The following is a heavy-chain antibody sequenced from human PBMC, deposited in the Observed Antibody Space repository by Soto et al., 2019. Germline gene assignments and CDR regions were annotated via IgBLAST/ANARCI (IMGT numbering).Heavy chain of an antibody. CDR2: ISYDGSNK. Sequence: GESLKISCAASGFTFSSYAMHWVRQAPGKGLEWVAVISYDGSNKYYADSVKGRFTISRDNSKNTLYLQMNSLRAEDTAVYYCARDRSVADYYYYGMDVWGQGTTVTVSS. J-gene: IGHJ6*02. V-gene: IGHV3-30-3*01. CDR1: GFTFSSYA. CDR3: ARDRSVADYYYYGMDV. D-gene: IGHD6-19*01.